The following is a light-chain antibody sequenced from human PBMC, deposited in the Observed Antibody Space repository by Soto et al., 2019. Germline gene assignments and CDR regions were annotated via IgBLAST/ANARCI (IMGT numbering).Light chain of an antibody. V-gene: IGKV1-39*01. Sequence: DIQMTQSPSSLSASVGDKLTNTCRASQSINRYLNWYQLKPGKAPKFLIYDASSLQSGVPSRFSGSGSGTDFTLTISSLQPEVFATYYCQQTYSTLYTFGQGTKLEI. CDR1: QSINRY. CDR2: DAS. J-gene: IGKJ2*01. CDR3: QQTYSTLYT.